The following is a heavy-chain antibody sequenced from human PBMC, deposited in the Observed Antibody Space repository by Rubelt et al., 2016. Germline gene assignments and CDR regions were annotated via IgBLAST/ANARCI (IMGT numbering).Heavy chain of an antibody. Sequence: GGSLRLSCAASGFTFSNAWMTWVRQAPGKGLEWVGRIKRKSDVGTTDYAAPVKGRFTISRDDSKNTLYLQMNSLKTEDTGVYYCARLFTQRGYSGYDFYYGMDVWGQGTTVTVSS. CDR1: GFTFSNAW. V-gene: IGHV3-15*01. CDR2: IKRKSDVGTT. D-gene: IGHD5-12*01. CDR3: ARLFTQRGYSGYDFYYGMDV. J-gene: IGHJ6*02.